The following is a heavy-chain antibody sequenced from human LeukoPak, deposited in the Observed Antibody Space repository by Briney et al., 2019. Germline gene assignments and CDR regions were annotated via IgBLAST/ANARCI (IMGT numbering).Heavy chain of an antibody. CDR2: IYTSGST. J-gene: IGHJ6*02. CDR1: GGSISSYY. D-gene: IGHD3-3*01. Sequence: SETLTLTCTASGGSISSYYWSWIRQPAGKGLEWIGRIYTSGSTNYNPSLKSRVTMSVDTSKNQFSLKLRSVTAADTAVYYCAREVGTIFGVVTRSYYYYGMDVWGQGTTVTVSS. V-gene: IGHV4-4*07. CDR3: AREVGTIFGVVTRSYYYYGMDV.